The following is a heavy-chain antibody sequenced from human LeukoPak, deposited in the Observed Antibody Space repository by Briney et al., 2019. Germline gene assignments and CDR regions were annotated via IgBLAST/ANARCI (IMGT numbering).Heavy chain of an antibody. V-gene: IGHV1-69*05. CDR2: TIPIFGTA. CDR1: GGTFSSYA. Sequence: SVKVSCKASGGTFSSYAISWVRQAPGQGLEWMGRTIPIFGTANYAQKFQGRVTITTDESASTAYMELSSLRSEDTAVYYCARAIAAAGYFDYWGQGTLVTVSS. J-gene: IGHJ4*02. D-gene: IGHD6-13*01. CDR3: ARAIAAAGYFDY.